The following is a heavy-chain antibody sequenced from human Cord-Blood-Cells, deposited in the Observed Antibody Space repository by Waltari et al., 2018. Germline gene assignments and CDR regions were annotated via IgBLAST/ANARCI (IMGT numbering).Heavy chain of an antibody. Sequence: EVQLVESGGGLVQPGGSLRLSCAASGFTFSSYEMNWVRQAPGKGLAWVSYISSSGSTIYYADSVKGRFTISRDNAKNSLYLQMNSLRAEDTAVYYCARDTGYCSSTSCRYYYGMDVWGQGTTVTVSS. CDR2: ISSSGSTI. D-gene: IGHD2-2*01. J-gene: IGHJ6*02. V-gene: IGHV3-48*03. CDR3: ARDTGYCSSTSCRYYYGMDV. CDR1: GFTFSSYE.